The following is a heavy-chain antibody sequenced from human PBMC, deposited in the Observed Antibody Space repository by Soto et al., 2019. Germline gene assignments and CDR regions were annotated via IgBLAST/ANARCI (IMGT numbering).Heavy chain of an antibody. V-gene: IGHV3-73*02. J-gene: IGHJ4*02. CDR1: GFTLSGSA. CDR2: IRSKANSYAT. D-gene: IGHD2-8*01. CDR3: TRHLINTPYYFDY. Sequence: EVQLVESGGGLVQPGGSLKLSCAASGFTLSGSAMHWVRQASGKGLEWVGRIRSKANSYATAYAASVKGRFTISRDDSKNTAYLQMNSLKTEDTAVYYCTRHLINTPYYFDYWGQGTLVTVSS.